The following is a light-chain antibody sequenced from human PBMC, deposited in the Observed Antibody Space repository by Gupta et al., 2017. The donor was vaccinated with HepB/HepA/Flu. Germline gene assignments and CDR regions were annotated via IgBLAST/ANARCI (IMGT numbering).Light chain of an antibody. V-gene: IGLV2-11*01. J-gene: IGLJ2*01. CDR2: NVT. Sequence: QSALTPPRSVSGSPGQSPTLACTGTNRDGGGYNYVSWYHQHPGKAPLLMAYNVTVRPSGVPDRFAGTKSGNTASLTISGLQPQDEAYYCCCSFAGSHTYVFGGGTKVTVL. CDR1: NRDGGGYNY. CDR3: CSFAGSHTYV.